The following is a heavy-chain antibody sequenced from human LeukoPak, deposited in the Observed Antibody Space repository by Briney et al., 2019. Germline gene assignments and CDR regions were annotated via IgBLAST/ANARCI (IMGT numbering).Heavy chain of an antibody. CDR1: GGSFSGYY. J-gene: IGHJ6*02. CDR3: ARGWKGSGSYYRGPYYYGMDV. Sequence: SETLSLTCAVYGGSFSGYYWSWIRQPPGKGLEWIGEINHSGSTNYNPSLKSRVTISVDTSKNQFSLKLSSVTAADTAVYYCARGWKGSGSYYRGPYYYGMDVWGQGTTVTVS. D-gene: IGHD3-10*01. V-gene: IGHV4-34*01. CDR2: INHSGST.